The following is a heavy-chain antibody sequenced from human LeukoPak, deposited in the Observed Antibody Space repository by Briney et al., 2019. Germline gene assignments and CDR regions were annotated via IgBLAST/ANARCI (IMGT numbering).Heavy chain of an antibody. CDR2: INLNSGGT. D-gene: IGHD4-11*01. V-gene: IGHV1-2*02. Sequence: ASVNVSCKASGYTFTGYYMHWVRQAPGQGLQWMGWINLNSGGTNYAQKFQGRVTMTRDTSISTAYMELRRLRFDDTAVYYCAAALDFDYRMISDYWGQGTLVTVSS. J-gene: IGHJ4*02. CDR3: AAALDFDYRMISDY. CDR1: GYTFTGYY.